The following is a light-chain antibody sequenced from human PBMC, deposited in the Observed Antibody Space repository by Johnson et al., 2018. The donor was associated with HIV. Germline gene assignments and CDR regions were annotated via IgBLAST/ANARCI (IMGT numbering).Light chain of an antibody. J-gene: IGLJ1*01. CDR2: ENN. Sequence: QSVLTQSPSVSAAPGQKVTISCSGSSSNIGNNYVSWYQQFPGTAPKLLIYENNKRPSGIPDRFSGSKSGTSATLGITGLQTGDEADYYCGTWDNSLSSVFGTGTKVTVL. CDR3: GTWDNSLSSV. CDR1: SSNIGNNY. V-gene: IGLV1-51*02.